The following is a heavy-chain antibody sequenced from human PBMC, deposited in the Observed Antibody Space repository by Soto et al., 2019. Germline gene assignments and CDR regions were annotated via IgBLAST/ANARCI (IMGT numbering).Heavy chain of an antibody. V-gene: IGHV2-5*02. J-gene: IGHJ5*02. CDR1: GFSLSTTGVG. CDR2: IYWDDDR. D-gene: IGHD3-22*01. CDR3: AHTLYTSAYDKGWSDP. Sequence: QITLKESGPPLVEPTQTLTLTCAFSGFSLSTTGVGVGWVRQPPGKALEWLASIYWDDDRRYSTSLRSRLTITKHTSNNLVVLMMTDMNPGDTGTYYCAHTLYTSAYDKGWSDPWGQGTLVTVSS.